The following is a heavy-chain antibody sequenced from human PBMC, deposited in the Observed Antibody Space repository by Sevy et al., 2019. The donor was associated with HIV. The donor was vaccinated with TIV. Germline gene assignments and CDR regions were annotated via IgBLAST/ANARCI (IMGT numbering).Heavy chain of an antibody. CDR3: ARAEDGQGGFVDYYYLDV. V-gene: IGHV4-59*02. Sequence: SETLSLTCTVSGVSVSGYYWSWIRQSPGKGLEWIGYFFYSGNTHYNPSLESRVTISIDTSKNQLTLRLSSVTAAETAVYYCARAEDGQGGFVDYYYLDVWGKGTSVTVSS. CDR2: FFYSGNT. J-gene: IGHJ6*03. D-gene: IGHD1-26*01. CDR1: GVSVSGYY.